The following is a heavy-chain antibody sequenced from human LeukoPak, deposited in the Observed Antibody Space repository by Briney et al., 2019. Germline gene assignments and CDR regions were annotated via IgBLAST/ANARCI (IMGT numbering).Heavy chain of an antibody. Sequence: ASVKVSCKASGYTFTSYDISWVRQAPGQGLEWMGWISAYNGNTNYAQKLQGRVTMTTDTSTSTAYMELRSLRSDDTAVYYCVRDRSGHNWFDPWGQGTLVTVSS. CDR1: GYTFTSYD. CDR3: VRDRSGHNWFDP. CDR2: ISAYNGNT. V-gene: IGHV1-18*01. J-gene: IGHJ5*02. D-gene: IGHD3-3*01.